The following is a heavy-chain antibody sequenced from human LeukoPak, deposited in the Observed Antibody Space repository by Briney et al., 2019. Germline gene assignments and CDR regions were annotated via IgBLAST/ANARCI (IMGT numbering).Heavy chain of an antibody. J-gene: IGHJ4*02. D-gene: IGHD1-26*01. Sequence: GGSLRLSCAASGFTFSRYGMTWLRQAPGKGLQWVSTISGSGLSTYYADSVKGRFTISRDNAKNTLYLQMNSLRAEDTAVYYCEKDLLKGEVPAVGGVFDWGRGPLVTVSS. CDR3: EKDLLKGEVPAVGGVFD. CDR1: GFTFSRYG. CDR2: ISGSGLST. V-gene: IGHV3-23*01.